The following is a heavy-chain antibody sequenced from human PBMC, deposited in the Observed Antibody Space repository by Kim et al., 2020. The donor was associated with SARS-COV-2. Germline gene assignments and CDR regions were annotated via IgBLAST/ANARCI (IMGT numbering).Heavy chain of an antibody. V-gene: IGHV3-23*01. D-gene: IGHD3-10*01. CDR2: ISGSGGST. Sequence: GGSLRLSCAASGFTFSSYAMSWVRQAPGKGLEWVSAISGSGGSTYYADSVKGRFTISRDNSKNTLYLQMNSLRAEDTAVYYCAKVSPPPRITMVLGVWNYFDIWGQGGLVTVSS. CDR1: GFTFSSYA. CDR3: AKVSPPPRITMVLGVWNYFDI. J-gene: IGHJ4*02.